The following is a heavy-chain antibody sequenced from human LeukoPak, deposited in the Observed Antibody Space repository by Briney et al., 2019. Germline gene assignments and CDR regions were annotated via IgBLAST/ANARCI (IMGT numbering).Heavy chain of an antibody. J-gene: IGHJ3*02. CDR3: ARVFYRSSLAFDI. CDR2: ISSNGGST. CDR1: GFTFSSYA. Sequence: GGSLRLSCAASGFTFSSYAMHWVRQAPGKGLEYVSAISSNGGSTYYANSVKGRFTISRDNSKNTLYLQMGSLRAEDMAVYYCARVFYRSSLAFDIWGQGTMVTVSS. D-gene: IGHD6-6*01. V-gene: IGHV3-64*01.